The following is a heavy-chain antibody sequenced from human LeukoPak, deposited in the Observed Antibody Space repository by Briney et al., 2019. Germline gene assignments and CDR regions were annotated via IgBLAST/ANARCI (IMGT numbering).Heavy chain of an antibody. CDR3: ARQRDMRTWFDP. CDR2: TYPGDSDT. D-gene: IGHD2-15*01. CDR1: GYTFTAYW. J-gene: IGHJ5*02. V-gene: IGHV5-51*01. Sequence: GESLKISCKGSGYTFTAYWIGWVRQMPGKGLEWMGITYPGDSDTRYSPSFQGQVTISADKSISTAYLQWSSLKASDTAMYYCARQRDMRTWFDPWGQGTLVTVSS.